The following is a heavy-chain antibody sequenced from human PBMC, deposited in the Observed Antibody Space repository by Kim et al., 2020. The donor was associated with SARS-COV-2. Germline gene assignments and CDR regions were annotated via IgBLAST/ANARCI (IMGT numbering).Heavy chain of an antibody. D-gene: IGHD6-13*01. J-gene: IGHJ4*02. CDR3: ARGGNEGSSVNFDY. Sequence: PSLKSRVTISRDTSKNQFSLELSSVTAADTAVYYCARGGNEGSSVNFDYWGQGTLVTVSS. V-gene: IGHV4-31*02.